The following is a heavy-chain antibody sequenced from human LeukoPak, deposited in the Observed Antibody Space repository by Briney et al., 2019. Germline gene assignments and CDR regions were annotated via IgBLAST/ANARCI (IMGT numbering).Heavy chain of an antibody. CDR2: ISWNSGSI. Sequence: GGSLRLSCAASGFTFDDYAMHWVRQAPGKGLEWVSGISWNSGSIGYADSVKGRFTISRDNAKNSLYLQMNSLRAEDTALYYCAKDIHSSSWADAFDIWGQGTMVTVSS. CDR3: AKDIHSSSWADAFDI. D-gene: IGHD6-13*01. CDR1: GFTFDDYA. J-gene: IGHJ3*02. V-gene: IGHV3-9*01.